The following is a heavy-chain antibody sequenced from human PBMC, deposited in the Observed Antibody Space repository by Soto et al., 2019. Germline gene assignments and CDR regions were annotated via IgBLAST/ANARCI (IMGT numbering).Heavy chain of an antibody. Sequence: QVHLIQSGAELTKPGSSVKVSCEASEGTFDSFSINWVRQAPGQGLEWMGGIIPVFTRVNYARKLQGRVTITADGSSNKVYMELTSVTSEDTAVYFCARDAYGLDVWGQGTAVTVSS. CDR2: IIPVFTRV. V-gene: IGHV1-69*01. CDR3: ARDAYGLDV. CDR1: EGTFDSFS. J-gene: IGHJ6*02.